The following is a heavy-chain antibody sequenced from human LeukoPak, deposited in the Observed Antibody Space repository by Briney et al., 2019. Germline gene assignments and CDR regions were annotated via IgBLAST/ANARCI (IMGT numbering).Heavy chain of an antibody. Sequence: GGSLRLSCAASGFTFSNYEMNWVRQAPGKGLEWVSYISSSGNTIYYADSVKGRFTISRDNAKNSLYLQMNSLRAEDTAVYYCARGNSVDYYYYGMDVWGQGTTVTVSS. J-gene: IGHJ6*02. D-gene: IGHD4-23*01. V-gene: IGHV3-48*03. CDR2: ISSSGNTI. CDR3: ARGNSVDYYYYGMDV. CDR1: GFTFSNYE.